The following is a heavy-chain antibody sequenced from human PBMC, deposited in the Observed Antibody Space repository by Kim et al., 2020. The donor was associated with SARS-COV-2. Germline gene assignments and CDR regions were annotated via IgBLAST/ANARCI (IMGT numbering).Heavy chain of an antibody. V-gene: IGHV3-13*01. J-gene: IGHJ4*02. Sequence: YPGSVKARFTISRENAKNSLYLQMNSLRAGDTAVYYCARSPTLDSNELDYWGQGTLVTVSS. CDR3: ARSPTLDSNELDY. D-gene: IGHD3-22*01.